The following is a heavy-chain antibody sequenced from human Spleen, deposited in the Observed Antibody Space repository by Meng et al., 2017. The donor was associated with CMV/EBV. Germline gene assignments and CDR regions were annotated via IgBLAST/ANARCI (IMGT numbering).Heavy chain of an antibody. J-gene: IGHJ4*02. CDR2: ISSDSRHI. D-gene: IGHD1-26*01. V-gene: IGHV3-21*01. CDR3: ARIGGSYFGGYFDY. CDR1: GFTFSSYA. Sequence: SGFTFSSYALDWVRQAPGTRLEWVSSISSDSRHIRYTDSVKGRFTISRDNAKNSLFLQMSSLRVEDTAVYYCARIGGSYFGGYFDYWGQGMLVTVSS.